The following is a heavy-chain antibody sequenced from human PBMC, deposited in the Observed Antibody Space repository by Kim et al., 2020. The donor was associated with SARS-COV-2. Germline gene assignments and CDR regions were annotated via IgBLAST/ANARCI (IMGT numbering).Heavy chain of an antibody. Sequence: GGSLRLSCAASGFTFTSYAMTWVRQAPGNGLEWVSSISGSGGSTYYADSVKGRFTISRDSFKSTLYLQLNSLRGDDTALYYCAISVGGPRGWFDPWGQGTLVTVSS. D-gene: IGHD3-10*01. CDR2: ISGSGGST. J-gene: IGHJ5*02. V-gene: IGHV3-23*01. CDR3: AISVGGPRGWFDP. CDR1: GFTFTSYA.